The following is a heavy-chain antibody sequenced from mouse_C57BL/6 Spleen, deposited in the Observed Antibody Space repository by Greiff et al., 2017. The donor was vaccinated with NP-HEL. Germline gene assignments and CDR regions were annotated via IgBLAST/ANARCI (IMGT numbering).Heavy chain of an antibody. Sequence: EVQLQESGPGLVKPSQSLSLTCSVTGYSITSGYYWNWIRQFPGNKLEWMGYISYDGSNNYNPSLKNRISITRDTSKDQFFLKLNSVTTEDTATYYCARDGFYYDYAAWFAYWGQGTLVTVSA. D-gene: IGHD2-4*01. CDR2: ISYDGSN. V-gene: IGHV3-6*01. CDR3: ARDGFYYDYAAWFAY. CDR1: GYSITSGYY. J-gene: IGHJ3*01.